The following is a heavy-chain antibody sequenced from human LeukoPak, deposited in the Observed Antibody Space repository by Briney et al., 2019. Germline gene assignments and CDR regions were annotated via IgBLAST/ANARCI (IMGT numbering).Heavy chain of an antibody. Sequence: SETLSLTCTVSGGSISSYYWSWIRQPPGKGLEWIGYIYYSGSTKYNPSLKSRVTISVDTSKNQFSLKLSSVTAADTAVYYCARATPHYDILTGYYPSWFDPWGQGTLVTVSS. D-gene: IGHD3-9*01. V-gene: IGHV4-59*01. J-gene: IGHJ5*02. CDR2: IYYSGST. CDR1: GGSISSYY. CDR3: ARATPHYDILTGYYPSWFDP.